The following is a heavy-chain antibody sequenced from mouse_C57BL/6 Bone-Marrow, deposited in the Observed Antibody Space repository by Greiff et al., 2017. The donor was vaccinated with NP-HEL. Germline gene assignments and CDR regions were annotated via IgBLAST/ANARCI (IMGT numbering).Heavy chain of an antibody. Sequence: QVQLKQSGAELARPGASVKLSCKASGYTFTSYGISWVKQRTGQGLEWIGEIYPRSGNTYYNEKFKGKATLTADKSSSTAYMELRSLTSEDSAVYFCARGFYYYGSSYYAMDYWGQGTSVTVSS. V-gene: IGHV1-81*01. D-gene: IGHD1-1*01. CDR2: IYPRSGNT. J-gene: IGHJ4*01. CDR1: GYTFTSYG. CDR3: ARGFYYYGSSYYAMDY.